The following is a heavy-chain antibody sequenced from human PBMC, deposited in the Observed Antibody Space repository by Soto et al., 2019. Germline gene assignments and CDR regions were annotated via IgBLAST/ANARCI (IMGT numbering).Heavy chain of an antibody. CDR2: IWYDGSNK. V-gene: IGHV3-33*01. J-gene: IGHJ3*02. D-gene: IGHD2-2*01. Sequence: GVSLRLSCAASGFTFSSYGMHWVRQAPGKGLEWVAVIWYDGSNKYYADSVKGRFTISRDNSKNTLYLQMNSLRAEDTAVYYCARGEDIVVVPAADDAFDIWGQGTMVTVSS. CDR3: ARGEDIVVVPAADDAFDI. CDR1: GFTFSSYG.